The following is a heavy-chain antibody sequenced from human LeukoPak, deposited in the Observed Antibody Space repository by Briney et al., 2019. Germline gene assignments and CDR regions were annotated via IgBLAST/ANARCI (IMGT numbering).Heavy chain of an antibody. D-gene: IGHD3-10*01. CDR3: ARDHRGSGSRYYYYYMDV. J-gene: IGHJ6*03. CDR1: GFTFSSYE. Sequence: GGSLRLSCAASGFTFSSYEMNWVRQAPGKGLEWISYISSSGSTTYYADSVKGRFTISRDNAKNTLYLQMNSLRAEDTAVYYCARDHRGSGSRYYYYYMDVWGKGTTVTISS. CDR2: ISSSGSTT. V-gene: IGHV3-48*03.